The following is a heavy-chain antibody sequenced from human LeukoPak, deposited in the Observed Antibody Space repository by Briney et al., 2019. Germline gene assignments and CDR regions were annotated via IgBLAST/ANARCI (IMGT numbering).Heavy chain of an antibody. V-gene: IGHV1-18*01. CDR2: ISAYNGNT. D-gene: IGHD6-13*01. Sequence: GASVKVSCKASGGTFSSYAISWVRQAPGQGLEWMGWISAYNGNTNYAQKLQGRVTMTTDTSTSTAYMELRSLRSDDTAVYYCARDRGSSWENWFDPWGQGTLVTVSS. CDR1: GGTFSSYA. CDR3: ARDRGSSWENWFDP. J-gene: IGHJ5*02.